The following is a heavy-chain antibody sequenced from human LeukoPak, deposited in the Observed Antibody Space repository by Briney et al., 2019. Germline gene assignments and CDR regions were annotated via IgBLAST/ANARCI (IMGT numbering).Heavy chain of an antibody. J-gene: IGHJ4*02. D-gene: IGHD4-17*01. Sequence: GGSLRLSCAASGFTFDDYAMHWVRQAPGKGLEWVSGISWNSGSIGYADSVKGRFTIFRDNAKNSLYLQMNSLRAEDTALYYCAKADTVTTHIDYWGQGTLVTVSS. V-gene: IGHV3-9*01. CDR1: GFTFDDYA. CDR2: ISWNSGSI. CDR3: AKADTVTTHIDY.